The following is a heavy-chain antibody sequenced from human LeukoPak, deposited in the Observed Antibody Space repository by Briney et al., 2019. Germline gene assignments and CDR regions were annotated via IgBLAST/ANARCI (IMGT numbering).Heavy chain of an antibody. CDR1: GYTFTDFY. CDR2: INPNSGDT. D-gene: IGHD4-17*01. J-gene: IGHJ4*02. CDR3: TRDSYDDYYFDY. V-gene: IGHV1-2*02. Sequence: GASVKVSCKASGYTFTDFYIHWVRQAPGQGLEWMGWINPNSGDTNYAQKFQGRVTMTRDTSISTAYMELSRLRSDDTALYYCTRDSYDDYYFDYWGQGTLVTVSS.